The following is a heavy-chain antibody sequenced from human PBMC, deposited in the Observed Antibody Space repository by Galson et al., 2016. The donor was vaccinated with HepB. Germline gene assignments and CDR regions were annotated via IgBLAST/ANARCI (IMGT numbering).Heavy chain of an antibody. J-gene: IGHJ4*02. CDR2: ISGSGAST. V-gene: IGHV3-23*01. CDR1: GFAFSSYA. Sequence: SLRLSCAAAGFAFSSYAMNWVRQAPGKGLEWVARISGSGASTYYADSVKGRFTISSDHSKSRLYLRMNSLRAEDTAVYYCAKEKGDYGDTCHFDYWGQGTLVTVSS. CDR3: AKEKGDYGDTCHFDY. D-gene: IGHD4-17*01.